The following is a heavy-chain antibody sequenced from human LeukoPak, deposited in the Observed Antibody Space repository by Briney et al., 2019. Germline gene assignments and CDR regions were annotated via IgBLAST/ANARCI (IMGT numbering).Heavy chain of an antibody. CDR1: GFTFSSYR. J-gene: IGHJ3*02. CDR2: ISSISSPI. Sequence: GGSLRLSCAASGFTFSSYRMNWVRQAPGKGLEWLSYISSISSPIYYADSVRGRFTISRDNARNLLFLHMNSLGDEDTAVYYCARDRVEQWHPGTFVIWGRGTMVTVSS. CDR3: ARDRVEQWHPGTFVI. V-gene: IGHV3-48*02. D-gene: IGHD6-19*01.